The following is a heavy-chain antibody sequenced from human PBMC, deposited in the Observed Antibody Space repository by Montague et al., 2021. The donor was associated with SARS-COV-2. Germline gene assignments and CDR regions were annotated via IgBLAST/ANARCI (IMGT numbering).Heavy chain of an antibody. J-gene: IGHJ4*02. V-gene: IGHV4-34*01. D-gene: IGHD4-23*01. CDR3: ARSHDYRGNDYFDS. CDR1: GGSLSGFY. Sequence: SETLSLTCAVYGGSLSGFYWTWIRQAPGEGLEWVGEITHGGSTSXSPALKSRLTISLDTSKNQFSLKLDSVTAADTATYYCARSHDYRGNDYFDSWGQGALVIISS. CDR2: ITHGGST.